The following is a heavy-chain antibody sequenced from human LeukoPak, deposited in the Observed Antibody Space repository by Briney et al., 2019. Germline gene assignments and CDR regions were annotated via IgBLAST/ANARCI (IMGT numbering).Heavy chain of an antibody. J-gene: IGHJ4*02. CDR1: GFSFSDYG. CDR3: AKDQAGG. V-gene: IGHV3-30*02. Sequence: GGSLRLSCEASGFSFSDYGMHWVRQGPGKGLEWVAFILYGGSEKYYADSVKGRFTVSRDNSKNTVYLQMNSLRTEDTAVYYCAKDQAGGWGQGTLVTVSS. D-gene: IGHD6-19*01. CDR2: ILYGGSEK.